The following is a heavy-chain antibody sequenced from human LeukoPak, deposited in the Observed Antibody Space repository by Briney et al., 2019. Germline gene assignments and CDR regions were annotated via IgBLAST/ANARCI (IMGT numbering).Heavy chain of an antibody. D-gene: IGHD3-10*01. Sequence: SETLSLTCTVSGGSISSYYWSWIRQPPGKGLEWIGYIYYSGSTNYNPSLKSRVTISVDTSKNQFTLKLSSVTAADTAVYYCARDVGNRGGFLDYWGQGTLVTVSS. CDR2: IYYSGST. V-gene: IGHV4-59*12. J-gene: IGHJ4*02. CDR3: ARDVGNRGGFLDY. CDR1: GGSISSYY.